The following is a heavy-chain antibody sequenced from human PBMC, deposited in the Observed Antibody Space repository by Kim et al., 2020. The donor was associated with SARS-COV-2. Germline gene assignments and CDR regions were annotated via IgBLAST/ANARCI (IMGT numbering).Heavy chain of an antibody. J-gene: IGHJ6*02. D-gene: IGHD6-6*01. CDR3: TRARIAARPLYYYGMDV. Sequence: VKGRFTISRDDSKSIAYLQMNSLKTEDTAVYYCTRARIAARPLYYYGMDVWGQGTTVTVSS. V-gene: IGHV3-49*02.